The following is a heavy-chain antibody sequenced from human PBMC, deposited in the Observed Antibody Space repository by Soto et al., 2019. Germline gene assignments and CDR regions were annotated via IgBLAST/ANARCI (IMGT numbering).Heavy chain of an antibody. CDR2: INPNSGGT. J-gene: IGHJ6*02. CDR3: ARDWLTGYYLIVYYGMDV. V-gene: IGHV1-2*02. Sequence: QVQLVQSGAEVKKPGASVKVSCKASGYTFTGYYMHWLRQAPGQGLEWMGWINPNSGGTNYAQKFQGRVTMTRETSTSTTYMEMSRLRSDDTAVYYCARDWLTGYYLIVYYGMDVWGQGTTVTVSS. D-gene: IGHD3-9*01. CDR1: GYTFTGYY.